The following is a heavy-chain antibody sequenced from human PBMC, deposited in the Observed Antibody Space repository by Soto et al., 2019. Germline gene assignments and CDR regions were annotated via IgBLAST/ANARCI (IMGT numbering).Heavy chain of an antibody. Sequence: GGSLRLSCAASGFTFSDYEMNWVRQAPGKGLEWVSYISNTGFTIYYADSVRGRFAISRDNAKSSLYLQMNSLGAGDTAVYYCARAHGDFDYWGQGTLVTVSS. J-gene: IGHJ4*02. CDR1: GFTFSDYE. CDR2: ISNTGFTI. CDR3: ARAHGDFDY. D-gene: IGHD4-17*01. V-gene: IGHV3-48*03.